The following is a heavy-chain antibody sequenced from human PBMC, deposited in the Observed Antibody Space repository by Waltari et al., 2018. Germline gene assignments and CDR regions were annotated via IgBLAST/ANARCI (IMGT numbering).Heavy chain of an antibody. D-gene: IGHD6-19*01. CDR2: ISPSNENT. CDR3: ATTVGGNMESDY. CDR1: AYTFSTYG. J-gene: IGHJ4*02. V-gene: IGHV1-18*01. Sequence: QVQLVQSGAEVKKPGASVKVSCKASAYTFSTYGITWVRQAPGQGLEWMGWISPSNENTNYAQEFQGRVTLTTDTSTSTAYMELRNLRSDDTAVYYCATTVGGNMESDYWGQGTLVTVSS.